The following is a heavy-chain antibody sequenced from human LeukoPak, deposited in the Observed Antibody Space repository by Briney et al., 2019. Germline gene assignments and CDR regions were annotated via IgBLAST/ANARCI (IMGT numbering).Heavy chain of an antibody. D-gene: IGHD3-22*01. V-gene: IGHV3-53*01. CDR1: GFTVSSNY. CDR3: ARVSSYYYDSSGYIPFDY. J-gene: IGHJ4*02. Sequence: GGSLRLSCAASGFTVSSNYMSWVRQAPGKGLEWVSVIYSGGSTYYADSVKGRFTISRDNAKNSLYLQMNSLRAEDTAVYYCARVSSYYYDSSGYIPFDYWGQGTLVTVSS. CDR2: IYSGGST.